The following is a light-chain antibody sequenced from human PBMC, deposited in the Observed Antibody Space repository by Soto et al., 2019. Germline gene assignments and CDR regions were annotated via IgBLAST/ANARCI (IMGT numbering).Light chain of an antibody. J-gene: IGLJ2*01. Sequence: QSVLTQPASVSGSPGQSISISCTGTSSDVGGYDYVSWYQQHPGKAPKLIIYEVTNRPSGVSIRFSGSKSGNTASLTISGLQAEDEADYYCSSHTSSITVLFGGGTKLTVL. CDR1: SSDVGGYDY. CDR3: SSHTSSITVL. V-gene: IGLV2-14*01. CDR2: EVT.